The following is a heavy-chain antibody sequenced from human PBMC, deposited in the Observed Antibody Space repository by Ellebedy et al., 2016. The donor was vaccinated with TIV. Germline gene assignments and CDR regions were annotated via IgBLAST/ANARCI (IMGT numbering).Heavy chain of an antibody. CDR3: ARVFHTYRTIVGAVNNWFDP. D-gene: IGHD1-26*01. J-gene: IGHJ5*02. Sequence: SETLSLXCTASGGSISSSSYYWGWIRQPPGKGLEWIGEIYHSGSTNYNPSLKSRVTISVDKSKNQFSLKLSSVTAADTAVYYCARVFHTYRTIVGAVNNWFDPWGQGTLVTVSS. CDR2: IYHSGST. V-gene: IGHV4-39*07. CDR1: GGSISSSSYY.